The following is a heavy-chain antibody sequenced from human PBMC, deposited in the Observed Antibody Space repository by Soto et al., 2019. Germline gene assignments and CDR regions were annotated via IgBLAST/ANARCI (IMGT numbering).Heavy chain of an antibody. Sequence: HPGGSLRLSCAASGFTFNNYAMSWVRQAPGKGLEWVSTISGSDSRTYYADSVKGRFTISRDNSKNTLYLQMNSLRAEDTAVYYCAKDVHTMVRVIIKSPYFDYWGQGTLVTVSS. CDR3: AKDVHTMVRVIIKSPYFDY. D-gene: IGHD3-10*01. V-gene: IGHV3-23*01. CDR1: GFTFNNYA. CDR2: ISGSDSRT. J-gene: IGHJ4*02.